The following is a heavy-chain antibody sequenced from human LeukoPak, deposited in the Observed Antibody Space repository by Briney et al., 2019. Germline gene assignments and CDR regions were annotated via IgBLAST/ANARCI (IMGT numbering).Heavy chain of an antibody. Sequence: GGSLRLSCAASGFTFSSYWMHWVRQAPGKGLVWVSRIKSDGSNTNYADSVKGRFTISRDNAKNTLHLQMNSLRAEDTAVYYCASLDGAWGQGTLVTVSS. CDR1: GFTFSSYW. J-gene: IGHJ4*02. D-gene: IGHD3-10*01. CDR2: IKSDGSNT. CDR3: ASLDGA. V-gene: IGHV3-74*01.